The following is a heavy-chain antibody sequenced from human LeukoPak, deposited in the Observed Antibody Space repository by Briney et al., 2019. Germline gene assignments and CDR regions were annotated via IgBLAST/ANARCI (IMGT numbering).Heavy chain of an antibody. Sequence: PSETLSLTCTVSGHSISSSSYYWAWIRQPPGKGLEWFGSIYYSGITYYNPSLKSRVTISVDPSKNLFSLKLSSVTAADTAVYYCARHSGYSYGYAYYYYYMDVWGKGTTVTVSS. CDR3: ARHSGYSYGYAYYYYYMDV. CDR1: GHSISSSSYY. D-gene: IGHD5-18*01. J-gene: IGHJ6*03. CDR2: IYYSGIT. V-gene: IGHV4-39*01.